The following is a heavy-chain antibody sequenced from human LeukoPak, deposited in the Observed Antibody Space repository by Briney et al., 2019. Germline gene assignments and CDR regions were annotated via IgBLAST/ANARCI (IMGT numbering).Heavy chain of an antibody. Sequence: SETLSLTCTVSGGSIRSSDYFWGWIRQPPGQGLEWIGSIYYNGNTYDNPSLKSRVTVSVSTSKNQFSLNLKSVTAADTAVYYCARVRGSRGYGADFDFWGQGTLVTVSS. D-gene: IGHD3-22*01. CDR3: ARVRGSRGYGADFDF. V-gene: IGHV4-39*07. CDR1: GGSIRSSDYF. CDR2: IYYNGNT. J-gene: IGHJ4*02.